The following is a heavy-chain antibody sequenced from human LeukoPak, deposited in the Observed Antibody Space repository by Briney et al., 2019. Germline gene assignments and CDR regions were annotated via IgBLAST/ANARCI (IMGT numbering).Heavy chain of an antibody. CDR1: GFTFNTYS. Sequence: GGSLRLSRAASGFTFNTYSMNWVRQAPGKGLEWVSYISSSSSTIYYADSVKGRFTISRDNAKNSLYLQMNSLRAEDTAVYYCARGRSYGDYGNYFDYWGQGTLVTVSS. J-gene: IGHJ4*02. CDR3: ARGRSYGDYGNYFDY. V-gene: IGHV3-48*04. D-gene: IGHD4-17*01. CDR2: ISSSSSTI.